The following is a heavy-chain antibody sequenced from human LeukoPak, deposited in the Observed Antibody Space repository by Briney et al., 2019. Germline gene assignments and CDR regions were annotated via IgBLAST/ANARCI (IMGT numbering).Heavy chain of an antibody. CDR1: GYTFNSYG. Sequence: SCKASGYTFNSYGMSWVRQAPGKGLEWVSAISGSGGSTYYADSVKGRFTISRDNSKNTLYLQMSSLRAEDTAVYYCAREAAAGNFDYWGQGTLVTVSS. V-gene: IGHV3-23*01. CDR3: AREAAAGNFDY. D-gene: IGHD6-13*01. CDR2: ISGSGGST. J-gene: IGHJ4*02.